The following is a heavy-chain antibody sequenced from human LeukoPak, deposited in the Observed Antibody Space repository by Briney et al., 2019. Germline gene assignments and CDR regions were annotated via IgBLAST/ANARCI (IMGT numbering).Heavy chain of an antibody. CDR3: ASHYPGSSWFGGAYFDY. J-gene: IGHJ4*02. V-gene: IGHV1-69*06. CDR2: IIPIFGTA. CDR1: GGTFSSYA. D-gene: IGHD6-13*01. Sequence: SVKVSCKASGGTFSSYAISWVRQAPGQGLEWMGGIIPIFGTANYAQKFQGRVTITADKSTSTAYMELSRLRSDDTAVYYCASHYPGSSWFGGAYFDYWGQGTLVTVSS.